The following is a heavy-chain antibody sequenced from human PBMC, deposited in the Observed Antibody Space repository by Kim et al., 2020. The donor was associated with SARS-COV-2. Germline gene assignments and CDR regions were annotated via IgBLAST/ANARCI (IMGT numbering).Heavy chain of an antibody. V-gene: IGHV4-34*01. CDR2: T. CDR3: ARGSRSHAFDI. J-gene: IGHJ3*02. Sequence: TNYNPSLKSRVTISVDTSKNQFALTLSSVTAADTAVYYCARGSRSHAFDIWGQGTMVTVSS.